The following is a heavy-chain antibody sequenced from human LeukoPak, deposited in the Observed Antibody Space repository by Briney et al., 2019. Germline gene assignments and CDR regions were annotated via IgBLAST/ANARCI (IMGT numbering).Heavy chain of an antibody. V-gene: IGHV4-34*01. CDR1: GGSFSGYY. J-gene: IGHJ6*03. CDR3: ARVPYSSSRSVDYYYYMDV. D-gene: IGHD6-6*01. Sequence: SETLSLTCAVYGGSFSGYYWSWIRQPPGKGLEWFGEINHSGSTNYNPSLKSRVTISVDTSKNQFSLKLSSVTAADTAVYYCARVPYSSSRSVDYYYYMDVWGKGTTVTVSS. CDR2: INHSGST.